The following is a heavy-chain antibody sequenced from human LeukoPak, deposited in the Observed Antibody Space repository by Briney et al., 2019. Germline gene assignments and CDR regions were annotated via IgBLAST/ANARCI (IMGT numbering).Heavy chain of an antibody. J-gene: IGHJ4*02. V-gene: IGHV3-48*01. CDR3: AKLGYCSSISCYILDY. CDR1: GFTFSTYS. D-gene: IGHD2-2*02. Sequence: GGSLRLSCAASGFTFSTYSMNWVRQARGKGLEWISYISSSSTSIYYADSVKGRFTISRDNAKNSPYLQMNSLRAEDTAVYYCAKLGYCSSISCYILDYWGQGTLVTVSS. CDR2: ISSSSTSI.